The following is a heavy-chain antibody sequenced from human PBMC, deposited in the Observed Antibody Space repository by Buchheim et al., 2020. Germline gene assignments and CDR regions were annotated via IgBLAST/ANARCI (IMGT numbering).Heavy chain of an antibody. CDR1: GDTFTTSY. Sequence: QVQLVQSGAEVKKPGASMKVSCKASGDTFTTSYIHWVRQAPGQGLEWMAMINPSGGSTGHAQKFQGRVTVTRDTSTSTVYMELSGLRSEDTALYYCARTRSRDNSGFYVGGMDVWGQGT. J-gene: IGHJ6*02. V-gene: IGHV1-46*01. CDR2: INPSGGST. CDR3: ARTRSRDNSGFYVGGMDV. D-gene: IGHD5-12*01.